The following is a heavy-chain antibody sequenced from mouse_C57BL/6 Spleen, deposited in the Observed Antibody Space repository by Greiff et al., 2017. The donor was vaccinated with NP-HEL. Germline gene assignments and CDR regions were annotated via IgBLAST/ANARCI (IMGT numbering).Heavy chain of an antibody. CDR2: IYPGDGDT. Sequence: QVQLQQSGPELVKPGASVKISCKASGYAFSSSWMNWVKQRPGKGLEWIGRIYPGDGDTNYNGKFKGKATLTADKSSSTAYMQLSSLTSEDSAVYFCARIYYDYGDYWGQGTTLTVSS. CDR3: ARIYYDYGDY. D-gene: IGHD2-4*01. V-gene: IGHV1-82*01. J-gene: IGHJ2*01. CDR1: GYAFSSSW.